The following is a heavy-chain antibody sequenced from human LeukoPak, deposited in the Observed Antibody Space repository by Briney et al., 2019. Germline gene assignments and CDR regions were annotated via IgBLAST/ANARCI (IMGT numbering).Heavy chain of an antibody. D-gene: IGHD3-22*01. CDR3: ARVYSSGYHFDY. CDR2: IYSGGST. Sequence: GGSPRLSCAASGFTVSSNYMSWVRQAPGKGLEWVSVIYSGGSTYYADSVKGRFTISRDNSKNTLYLQMNSLRAEDTAVYYCARVYSSGYHFDYWGQGTLVTVSS. CDR1: GFTVSSNY. J-gene: IGHJ4*02. V-gene: IGHV3-53*01.